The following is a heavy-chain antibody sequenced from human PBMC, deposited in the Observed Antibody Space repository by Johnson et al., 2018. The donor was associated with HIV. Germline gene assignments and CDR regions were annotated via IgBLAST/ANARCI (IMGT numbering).Heavy chain of an antibody. CDR2: ISSSGSTI. D-gene: IGHD2-15*01. J-gene: IGHJ3*02. CDR3: ARDQFMSGGYCSGGSCYSQPSGI. CDR1: GFTFSSYA. V-gene: IGHV3-48*04. Sequence: VQLVESGGGVVQPWRSLRLSCAASGFTFSSYAMHWVRQAPGKGLEWVSYISSSGSTIYYADSVKGRFTISRDNAKNSLYLQMNSLRAEDTAVYYCARDQFMSGGYCSGGSCYSQPSGIWGQGTMVTVSS.